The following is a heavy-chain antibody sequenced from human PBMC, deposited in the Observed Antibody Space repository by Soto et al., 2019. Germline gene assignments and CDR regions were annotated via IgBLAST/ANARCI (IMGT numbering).Heavy chain of an antibody. CDR1: GGSISSSSYY. V-gene: IGHV4-39*01. CDR2: IYYSGST. D-gene: IGHD3-10*01. CDR3: ASMVRGAVSWYFDL. Sequence: QLQLQESGPGLVKPSETLSLTCTVSGGSISSSSYYWGWIRQPPGKGLEWIGSIYYSGSTYYNPSLTRRVTISVDTSKNQFSLKLSSVTAADTAVYYCASMVRGAVSWYFDLWGRGTLVTVSS. J-gene: IGHJ2*01.